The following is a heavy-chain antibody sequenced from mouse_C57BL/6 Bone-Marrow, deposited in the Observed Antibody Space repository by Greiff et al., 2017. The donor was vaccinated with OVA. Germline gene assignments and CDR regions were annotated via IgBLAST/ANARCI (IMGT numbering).Heavy chain of an antibody. CDR1: GYTFTDYE. J-gene: IGHJ4*01. Sequence: VKLVESGAELVRPGASVTLSCKASGYTFTDYEMHWVKQTPVHGLEWIGAIDPETGGTAYNQKFKGKAILTADKSSSTAYMELRSLTSEDSAVYYCTRPITTVVAYYYAMDYWGQGTSVTVSS. D-gene: IGHD1-1*01. CDR2: IDPETGGT. V-gene: IGHV1-15*01. CDR3: TRPITTVVAYYYAMDY.